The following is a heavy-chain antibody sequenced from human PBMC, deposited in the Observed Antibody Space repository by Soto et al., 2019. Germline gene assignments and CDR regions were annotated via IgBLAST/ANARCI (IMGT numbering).Heavy chain of an antibody. J-gene: IGHJ4*02. D-gene: IGHD3-16*01. CDR3: AKDLSWGQCDY. V-gene: IGHV3-74*03. CDR1: GFTFSSYW. CDR2: IRTDGTVT. Sequence: GGSLRLSCAASGFTFSSYWMHWVRQDAGKGLLWVSSIRTDGTVTQYADSVKGRFTVSRDNAKNTLYLQMNSLRAEDTAVYYCAKDLSWGQCDYWGQGALVTVSS.